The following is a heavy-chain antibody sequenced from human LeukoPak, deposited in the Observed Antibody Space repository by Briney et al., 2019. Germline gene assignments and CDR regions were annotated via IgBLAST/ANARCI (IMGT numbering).Heavy chain of an antibody. Sequence: ASVKVSCKASGYTFTSYGISWVRQAPGQGLEWMGWISAYNGNTNYAQKLQGRDTMTTDTSTSTAYMELRSLRSDDTAVYYCARRGTGYGISYYYYGMDVWGQGTTVTVSS. CDR2: ISAYNGNT. V-gene: IGHV1-18*01. CDR1: GYTFTSYG. CDR3: ARRGTGYGISYYYYGMDV. D-gene: IGHD1-1*01. J-gene: IGHJ6*02.